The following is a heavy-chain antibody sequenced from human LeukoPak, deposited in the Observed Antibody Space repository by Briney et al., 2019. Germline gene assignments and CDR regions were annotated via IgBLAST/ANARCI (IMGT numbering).Heavy chain of an antibody. CDR2: FDPEDGET. CDR1: GYTLTELS. Sequence: GASVKVSCKVSGYTLTELSMHWVRQAPGKGLEWMGGFDPEDGETIYAQKFQGRVTMTEDTSTDTPYMELSSLRSEDTAVYYCATAGFDIAVAGLFDYWGQGTLVTVSS. D-gene: IGHD6-19*01. J-gene: IGHJ4*02. V-gene: IGHV1-24*01. CDR3: ATAGFDIAVAGLFDY.